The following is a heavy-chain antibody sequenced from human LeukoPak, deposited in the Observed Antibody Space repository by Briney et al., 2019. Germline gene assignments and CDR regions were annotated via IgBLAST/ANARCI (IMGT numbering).Heavy chain of an antibody. Sequence: SVKVSCKVSGGTFSSYAISWVRQAPGQGLEWMGGIIPIFGTANYAQKFQGRVTITADESTSTAYMELSSLRSEDTAVYYCARGDLPAALPEYFQHWGQGTLVTVSS. CDR2: IIPIFGTA. CDR3: ARGDLPAALPEYFQH. V-gene: IGHV1-69*13. J-gene: IGHJ1*01. CDR1: GGTFSSYA. D-gene: IGHD2-2*01.